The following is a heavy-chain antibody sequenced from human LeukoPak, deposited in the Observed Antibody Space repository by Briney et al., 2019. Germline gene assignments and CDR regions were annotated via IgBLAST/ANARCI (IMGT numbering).Heavy chain of an antibody. V-gene: IGHV3-30*04. CDR3: ARDGISGWTYYFDY. Sequence: SGGSLRLSCAASGFTFSSYAMHWVRQAPGKGLEWVAVISYDGSNKYYADSVKGRFTISRDNSKNTLYLQMNSLRAGDTAVYYCARDGISGWTYYFDYWGQGTLVTVSS. D-gene: IGHD6-19*01. CDR1: GFTFSSYA. CDR2: ISYDGSNK. J-gene: IGHJ4*02.